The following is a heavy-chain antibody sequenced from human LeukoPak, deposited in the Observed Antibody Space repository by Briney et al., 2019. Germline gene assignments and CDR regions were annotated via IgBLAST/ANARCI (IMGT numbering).Heavy chain of an antibody. V-gene: IGHV3-30*02. J-gene: IGHJ4*02. Sequence: GGSLRLSCAASGFSFSSFSMNWVRQAPGKGLEWVAFIRYDGSNTYYADSVKGRFTISRDNSKNTLYLQMNSLRGEDTAVYYCAKVAKYYYGSETYYFFEHWGQGTPVTASS. CDR1: GFSFSSFS. CDR2: IRYDGSNT. CDR3: AKVAKYYYGSETYYFFEH. D-gene: IGHD3-10*01.